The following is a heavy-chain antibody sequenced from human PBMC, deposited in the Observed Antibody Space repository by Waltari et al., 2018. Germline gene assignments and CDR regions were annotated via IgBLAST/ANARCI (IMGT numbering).Heavy chain of an antibody. Sequence: QVQLQQWGAGLLKPSETLSLTCAVYGGSFSGYYWSWIRQPPGKGLEWSGEINHSGSTNYNPSLKSRVTISVDTSKNQFSLKLSSVTAADTAVYYCATRTTVTYYFDYWGQGTLVTVSS. CDR3: ATRTTVTYYFDY. D-gene: IGHD4-17*01. CDR2: INHSGST. J-gene: IGHJ4*02. V-gene: IGHV4-34*01. CDR1: GGSFSGYY.